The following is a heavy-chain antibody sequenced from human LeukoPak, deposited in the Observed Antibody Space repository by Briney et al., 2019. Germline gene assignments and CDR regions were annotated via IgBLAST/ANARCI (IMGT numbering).Heavy chain of an antibody. V-gene: IGHV3-74*01. Sequence: GGSLRLSCAASGFTFSSYWMHWVRHAPGKGLVWVSRFKSDGSTRYADSVKGRFTISRDNAKNTVSLQMNSLRAEDTGVYYCARAPSEIGGYYPEYFRHWGQGTLVTVSP. D-gene: IGHD3-22*01. CDR3: ARAPSEIGGYYPEYFRH. J-gene: IGHJ1*01. CDR1: GFTFSSYW. CDR2: FKSDGST.